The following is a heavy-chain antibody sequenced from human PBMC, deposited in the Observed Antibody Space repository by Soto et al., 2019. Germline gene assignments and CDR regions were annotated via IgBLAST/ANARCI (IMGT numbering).Heavy chain of an antibody. J-gene: IGHJ6*02. V-gene: IGHV3-30*18. D-gene: IGHD3-22*01. CDR2: ISYDGSNK. CDR1: GFTFSSYS. CDR3: AKDRNYYDGMDV. Sequence: PGGSLRLSCAASGFTFSSYSMHWVRQAPGKGLEWVAVISYDGSNKYYADSVKGRFTISRDNSKNTLYLQMNSLRAEDTAVYYCAKDRNYYDGMDVWGQGTTVTVSS.